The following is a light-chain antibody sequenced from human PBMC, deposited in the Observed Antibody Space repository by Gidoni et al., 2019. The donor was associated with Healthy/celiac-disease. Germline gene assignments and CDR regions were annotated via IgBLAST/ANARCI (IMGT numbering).Light chain of an antibody. J-gene: IGKJ1*01. CDR1: QSISSW. V-gene: IGKV1-5*03. Sequence: DIQMTQSPSTLSASVGDRVTIPCRASQSISSWLAWNQQKPGKAPKLLIYKASSLESGVPSRFSGSGSGTEFTLTISSLQPDDFATYYCQQYNSYPWTFXQXTKVEIK. CDR3: QQYNSYPWT. CDR2: KAS.